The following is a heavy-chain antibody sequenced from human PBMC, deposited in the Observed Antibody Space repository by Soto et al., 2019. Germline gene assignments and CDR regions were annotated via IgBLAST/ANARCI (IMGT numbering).Heavy chain of an antibody. D-gene: IGHD2-2*02. CDR3: ARTTAVANSHRSLYILVY. CDR2: VYYSGTT. Sequence: SETLSLTCSVSGGSVSNKTYYWSWIRQPPGKRLEWIGYVYYSGTTNYNPSLKSRVTISVDLSKNQFSLSLSSVTTADTALYYCARTTAVANSHRSLYILVYWCQGTLVNVFS. J-gene: IGHJ4*02. V-gene: IGHV4-61*01. CDR1: GGSVSNKTYY.